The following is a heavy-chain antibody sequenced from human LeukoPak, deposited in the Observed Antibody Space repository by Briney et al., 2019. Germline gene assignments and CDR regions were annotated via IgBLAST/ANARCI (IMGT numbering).Heavy chain of an antibody. V-gene: IGHV3-73*01. D-gene: IGHD3-10*01. CDR1: GLTFSGSA. Sequence: GGSLRLFCAASGLTFSGSAMHWVRQASGKGLEGVGRIRSKANSYATAYAASVKGRFTISRDDSKNTAYLQMNSLKTEDTAVYYCTRRATLWFGDAFDIWGQGTMVTVSS. CDR2: IRSKANSYAT. CDR3: TRRATLWFGDAFDI. J-gene: IGHJ3*02.